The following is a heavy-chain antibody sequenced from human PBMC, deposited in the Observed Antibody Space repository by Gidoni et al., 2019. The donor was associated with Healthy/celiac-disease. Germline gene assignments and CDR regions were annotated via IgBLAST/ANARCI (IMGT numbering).Heavy chain of an antibody. CDR3: AREDYYDSSGYYYPNPHFDY. CDR1: GFTFSSYG. J-gene: IGHJ4*02. D-gene: IGHD3-22*01. V-gene: IGHV3-33*01. CDR2: IWYDGSNK. Sequence: QVQLVESGGGVVQPGRSLRLSCAASGFTFSSYGMHWVRQAPGKGLEWGAVIWYDGSNKYYADSVKGRFTISRDNSKNTLYLQMNSLRAEDTAVYYCAREDYYDSSGYYYPNPHFDYWGQGTLVTVSS.